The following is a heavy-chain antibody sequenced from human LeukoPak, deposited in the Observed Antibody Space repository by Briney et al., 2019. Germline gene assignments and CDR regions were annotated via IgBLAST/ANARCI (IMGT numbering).Heavy chain of an antibody. CDR3: ARGLITVGATDFDY. Sequence: ASVKVSCKASGYTFTSYGISWVRQAPGQGLEWMGWISAYNGNTNYAQKLQGRVTMTTDTSTSTVYMELRSLRSDDTAVYYCARGLITVGATDFDYWGQGTLVTVSS. CDR2: ISAYNGNT. CDR1: GYTFTSYG. D-gene: IGHD1-26*01. V-gene: IGHV1-18*01. J-gene: IGHJ4*02.